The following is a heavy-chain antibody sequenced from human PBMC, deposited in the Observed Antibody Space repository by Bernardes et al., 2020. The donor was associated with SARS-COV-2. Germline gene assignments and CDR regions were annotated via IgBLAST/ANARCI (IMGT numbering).Heavy chain of an antibody. CDR2: ISSSGSTI. Sequence: GGSLRLSCAASGFTFSSYEMNWVRQAPGKGLEWVSYISSSGSTIYYADSVKGRFTISRDNAKNSLYLQMNSLRAEDTAVYYCARAGVQLLFGRVYYYYGMDVWGQGTTVTVSS. V-gene: IGHV3-48*03. CDR1: GFTFSSYE. D-gene: IGHD2-2*01. CDR3: ARAGVQLLFGRVYYYYGMDV. J-gene: IGHJ6*02.